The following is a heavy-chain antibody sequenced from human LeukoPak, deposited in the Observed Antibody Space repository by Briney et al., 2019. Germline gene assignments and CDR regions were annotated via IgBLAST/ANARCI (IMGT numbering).Heavy chain of an antibody. CDR3: ATRTIGNYDILTGYYIWWFDP. V-gene: IGHV1-24*01. Sequence: GASVKVPCKVSGYTLTELSMHWVRQAPGKGLEWMGGFDPEDGETIYAQKFQGRVTMTEDTSTDTAYMELSSLRSEDTAVYYCATRTIGNYDILTGYYIWWFDPWGQGTLVTVSS. CDR1: GYTLTELS. J-gene: IGHJ5*02. CDR2: FDPEDGET. D-gene: IGHD3-9*01.